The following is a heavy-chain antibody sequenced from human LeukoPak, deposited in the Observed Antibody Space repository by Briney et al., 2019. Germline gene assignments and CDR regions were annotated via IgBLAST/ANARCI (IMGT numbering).Heavy chain of an antibody. CDR1: GFTFGDYA. D-gene: IGHD4-17*01. CDR3: TRAVGDSFFDY. CDR2: IRSKAYGGTT. Sequence: GGSLRLSCTASGFTFGDYAMSWVRQAPGKGLEWVGFIRSKAYGGTTEYAASVKGRFTISRDDSKSIAYLQMNSLKTEDTAVYYCTRAVGDSFFDYWGQGTLVTVSS. V-gene: IGHV3-49*04. J-gene: IGHJ4*02.